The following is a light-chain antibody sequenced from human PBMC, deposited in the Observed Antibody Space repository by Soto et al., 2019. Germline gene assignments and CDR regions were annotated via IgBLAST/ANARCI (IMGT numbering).Light chain of an antibody. Sequence: EIVLTQSPGTLSVSPGERATLSCRASQTVRSSSLAWYQQKPGQAPRLLIYGASGRATGIPDKFSGIGSGTDFILNISRLEPENFAESYCQQDGSSPYTLGQGTKLEI. J-gene: IGKJ2*01. CDR2: GAS. V-gene: IGKV3-20*01. CDR1: QTVRSSS. CDR3: QQDGSSPYT.